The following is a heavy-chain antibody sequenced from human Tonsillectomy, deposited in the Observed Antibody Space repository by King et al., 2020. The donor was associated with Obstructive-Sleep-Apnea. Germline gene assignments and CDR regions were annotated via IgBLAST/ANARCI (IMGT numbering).Heavy chain of an antibody. V-gene: IGHV5-10-1*03. J-gene: IGHJ4*02. Sequence: VQLVESGAGVREPGESLTISCKSSGYKFTNSWISWVRQMPGKGLEWMGRIDPSDSYTIYSPSFQGHVTISADKSVGTAFLQGSSLKASDTAMYYCARTLGSTVFDYWGQGTLVTVSS. CDR3: ARTLGSTVFDY. CDR1: GYKFTNSW. CDR2: IDPSDSYT. D-gene: IGHD1-26*01.